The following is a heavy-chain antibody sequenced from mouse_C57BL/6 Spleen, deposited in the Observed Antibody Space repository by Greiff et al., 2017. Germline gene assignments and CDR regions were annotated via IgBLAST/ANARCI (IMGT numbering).Heavy chain of an antibody. CDR1: GYSFTGYY. CDR3: ASGRYFDV. V-gene: IGHV1-42*01. CDR2: INPSTGGT. Sequence: VQLQQSGPELVKPGASVKISCKASGYSFTGYYMNWVKQSPEKSLEWIGEINPSTGGTTYNQKFKAKATLTVDKSSSTAYMQLKSLTSEDSAVYYWASGRYFDVWGTGTTVTVSS. J-gene: IGHJ1*03.